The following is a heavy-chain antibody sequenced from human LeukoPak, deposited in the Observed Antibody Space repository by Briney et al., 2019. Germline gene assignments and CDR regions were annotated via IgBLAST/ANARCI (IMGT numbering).Heavy chain of an antibody. Sequence: SETLSLTCTVSGGSISSYYWSWIRQPPGKGLEWIGYIYYSGSTNYNPSLKSRVTISVDTSKNQFSLKLNSVTAADTAVYYCARTTEDCSSTSCYQYWFDPWGQGTLVTVPS. V-gene: IGHV4-59*01. CDR2: IYYSGST. CDR3: ARTTEDCSSTSCYQYWFDP. J-gene: IGHJ5*02. CDR1: GGSISSYY. D-gene: IGHD2-2*01.